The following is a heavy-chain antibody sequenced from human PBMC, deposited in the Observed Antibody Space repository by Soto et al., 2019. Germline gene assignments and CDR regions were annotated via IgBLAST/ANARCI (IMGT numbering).Heavy chain of an antibody. Sequence: SETVCQTCTVADSAIIGGGCFWSRIRQHPGKGLEWIGYIYYSGSTYYNPSLKSRVTISVDTSKNQFSLKLSSVTAADTAVYYCAREVYYYYYYMDVWGKGTTVTVSS. CDR3: AREVYYYYYYMDV. V-gene: IGHV4-31*03. CDR1: DSAIIGGGCF. J-gene: IGHJ6*03. CDR2: IYYSGST.